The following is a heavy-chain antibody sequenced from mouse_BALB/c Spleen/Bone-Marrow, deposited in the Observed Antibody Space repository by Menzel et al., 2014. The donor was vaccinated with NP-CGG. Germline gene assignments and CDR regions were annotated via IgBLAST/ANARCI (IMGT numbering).Heavy chain of an antibody. CDR3: ANYWHGWYFDV. Sequence: EVQLQQSGAELVKPGASVKLSCTASGFDIKDTYMHWVKQRPKQGLEWIGRIDPANGNTRYDPKFQGKATITADTSSNTAYLQLSSLTSEDTAVYYCANYWHGWYFDVWGAGTTVTVSS. D-gene: IGHD1-1*01. CDR1: GFDIKDTY. CDR2: IDPANGNT. J-gene: IGHJ1*01. V-gene: IGHV14-3*02.